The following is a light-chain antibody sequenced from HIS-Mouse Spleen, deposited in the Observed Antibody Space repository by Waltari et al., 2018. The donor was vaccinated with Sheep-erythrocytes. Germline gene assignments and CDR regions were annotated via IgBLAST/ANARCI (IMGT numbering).Light chain of an antibody. CDR3: QQSYSTPPLT. Sequence: DIQMTQSPSSLSASVGDSVTITCRASQSISSYLNLYQQKPGKAPKLLIYAASSLQSGVPSRFSGSGSGTDFTLTISSLQPEDFATYYCQQSYSTPPLTFGGGTKVEIK. CDR2: AAS. V-gene: IGKV1-39*01. CDR1: QSISSY. J-gene: IGKJ4*01.